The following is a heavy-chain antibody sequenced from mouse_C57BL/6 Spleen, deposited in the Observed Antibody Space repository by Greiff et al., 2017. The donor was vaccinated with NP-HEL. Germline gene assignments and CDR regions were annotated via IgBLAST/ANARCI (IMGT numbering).Heavy chain of an antibody. J-gene: IGHJ2*01. Sequence: EVMLVESGGGLVKPGGSLKLSCAASGFTFNSYAMSWVRQTPEKRLEWVATISDGGSYTYYPDNVKGRFTISRDNAKNNLYLQMSHLKSEDTAMYYCASDHNDGYSFDYWGQGTTLTVAS. V-gene: IGHV5-4*03. CDR3: ASDHNDGYSFDY. D-gene: IGHD2-3*01. CDR2: ISDGGSYT. CDR1: GFTFNSYA.